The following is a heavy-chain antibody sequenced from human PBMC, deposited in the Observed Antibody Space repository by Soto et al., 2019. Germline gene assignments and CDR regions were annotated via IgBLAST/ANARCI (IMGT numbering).Heavy chain of an antibody. CDR1: GFTFSSYG. V-gene: IGHV3-33*01. Sequence: GGSLRLSCAASGFTFSSYGMHWVRQAPGKGLEWVAVIWYDGSNKYYADSVKGRFTISRDNSKNTLYLQMNSLRAEDTDVYYCARDNYCGGDCYTLAYYYYGMDVWGQGTTVTVSS. D-gene: IGHD2-21*02. J-gene: IGHJ6*02. CDR3: ARDNYCGGDCYTLAYYYYGMDV. CDR2: IWYDGSNK.